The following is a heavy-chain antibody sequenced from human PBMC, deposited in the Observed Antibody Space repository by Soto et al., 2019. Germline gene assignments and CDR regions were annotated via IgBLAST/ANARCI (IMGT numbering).Heavy chain of an antibody. CDR3: ARVRITFGGVIVIPDAFDI. J-gene: IGHJ3*02. D-gene: IGHD3-16*02. CDR1: GYTFTSYG. CDR2: ISAYNGNT. V-gene: IGHV1-18*04. Sequence: ASVKVSCKAPGYTFTSYGISWVRQAPGQGLEWMGWISAYNGNTNYAQKLQGRVTMTTDTSTSTAYMELRSLRSDDTAVYYCARVRITFGGVIVIPDAFDIWGQGTMVTVSS.